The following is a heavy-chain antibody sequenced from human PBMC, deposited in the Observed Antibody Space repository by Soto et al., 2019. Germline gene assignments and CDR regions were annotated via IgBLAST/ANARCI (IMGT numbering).Heavy chain of an antibody. CDR3: ARDVSSWYVFYYYGMDV. CDR2: IWYDGSNK. J-gene: IGHJ6*02. CDR1: GFTFSSYG. Sequence: QVQLVESGGGVVQPGRSLRLSCAASGFTFSSYGMHWVRQAPGKGLEWVAVIWYDGSNKYYADSVKGRFTISRDNSKNTLYLKMNSMRDEDTAVYYCARDVSSWYVFYYYGMDVWGQGTTVTVSS. V-gene: IGHV3-33*01. D-gene: IGHD6-13*01.